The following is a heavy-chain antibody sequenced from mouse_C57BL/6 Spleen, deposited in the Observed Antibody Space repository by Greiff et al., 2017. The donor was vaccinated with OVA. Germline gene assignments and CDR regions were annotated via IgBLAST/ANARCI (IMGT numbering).Heavy chain of an antibody. Sequence: GGGLVQPTGSLKLSCAASGFSFNTYAMNWVRQAPGKGLEWVARIRSKSNNYATYYADSVKDRFTISRDDSESMLYLQMNNLKTEDTAMYYCVSTAQAGSYWGQGTLVTVSA. J-gene: IGHJ3*01. CDR2: IRSKSNNYAT. D-gene: IGHD3-2*02. CDR1: GFSFNTYA. V-gene: IGHV10-1*01. CDR3: VSTAQAGSY.